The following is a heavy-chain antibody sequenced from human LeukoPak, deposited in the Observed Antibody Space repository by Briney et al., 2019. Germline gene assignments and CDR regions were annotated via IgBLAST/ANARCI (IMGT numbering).Heavy chain of an antibody. CDR3: ARHGGPFYDSSGYYHFHAFDI. Sequence: SPSETLSLTCTVSGGSIRSYYWSWIRQPAGKGLEWIGRIYSSGSTNYNPSLKSRVTISVDTSKNQFSLKLSSVTAADTAVYYCARHGGPFYDSSGYYHFHAFDIWGQGTMVTVSS. J-gene: IGHJ3*02. CDR1: GGSIRSYY. CDR2: IYSSGST. V-gene: IGHV4-4*07. D-gene: IGHD3-22*01.